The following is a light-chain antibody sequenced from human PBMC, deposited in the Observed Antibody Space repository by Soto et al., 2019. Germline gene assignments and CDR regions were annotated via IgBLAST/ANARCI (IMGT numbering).Light chain of an antibody. V-gene: IGLV2-14*01. CDR3: KSYTTTSTYV. CDR1: SSDVGAYNY. CDR2: DVS. Sequence: QSALTQPASVSVSPGQSIAISCTGTSSDVGAYNYVSWYQQPPGKAPKLMIYDVSNRPSGVSDRFSGSKSGNTASLTISGLQTEDEADYYCKSYTTTSTYVFGTGTKVTVL. J-gene: IGLJ1*01.